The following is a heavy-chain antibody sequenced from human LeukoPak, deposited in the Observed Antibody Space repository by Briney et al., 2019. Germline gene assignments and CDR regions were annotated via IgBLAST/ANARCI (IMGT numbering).Heavy chain of an antibody. V-gene: IGHV5-51*01. CDR3: ARHVTVTTLGLEDYYYGMDV. Sequence: GASLQISCKGSGYSFTSYWIGWVRQMPGKGLEWTGIIYPGDSDTRYSPSFQGQVTISADKSISTAYLQWSSLKASDTAMYYCARHVTVTTLGLEDYYYGMDVWGQGTTVTVSS. CDR2: IYPGDSDT. CDR1: GYSFTSYW. D-gene: IGHD4-11*01. J-gene: IGHJ6*02.